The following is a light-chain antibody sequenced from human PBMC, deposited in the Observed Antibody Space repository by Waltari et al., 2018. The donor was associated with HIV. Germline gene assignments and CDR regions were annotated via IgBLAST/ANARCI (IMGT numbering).Light chain of an antibody. J-gene: IGLJ1*01. CDR1: SSNIGTNY. V-gene: IGLV1-36*01. CDR2: YDD. Sequence: QSVLTQPPSVSEAPRQRVTISCSGSSSNIGTNYVNWYQQVPGKAPKLLIYYDDLLPSGVSDRFSGSKSGTSASLAISGLQSEDEADYYCAAWDDNLNGYVFGTGTKVTVL. CDR3: AAWDDNLNGYV.